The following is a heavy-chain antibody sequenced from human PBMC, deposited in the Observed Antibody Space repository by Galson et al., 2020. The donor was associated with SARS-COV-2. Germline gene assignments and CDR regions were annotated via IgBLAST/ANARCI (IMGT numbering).Heavy chain of an antibody. Sequence: SEPLSLTCTVSGGSISSYYWSWIRQPPGKGLEWIGYIYYSGSNNYNHSLKSRVTISVDTSKNQFSLKLSSVTAADTAVYYCARAEYSSSPDYHYMDVWGKGTTVTVSS. V-gene: IGHV4-59*01. J-gene: IGHJ6*03. CDR3: ARAEYSSSPDYHYMDV. CDR1: GGSISSYY. D-gene: IGHD6-6*01. CDR2: IYYSGSN.